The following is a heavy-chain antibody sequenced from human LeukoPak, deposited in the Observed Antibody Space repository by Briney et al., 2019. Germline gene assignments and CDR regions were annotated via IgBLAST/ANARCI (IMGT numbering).Heavy chain of an antibody. CDR1: GYTFTCYG. CDR2: INPDSGAT. Sequence: GASVKVSCKASGYTFTCYGISWVRQAPGQGLEWMGWINPDSGATNFEKRFQGRVSMTRDTSITTVYMHLTRLTSDDTAIYYRVRGLLPMSNWFDPWGQGTEVIVSS. J-gene: IGHJ5*02. CDR3: VRGLLPMSNWFDP. V-gene: IGHV1-2*02.